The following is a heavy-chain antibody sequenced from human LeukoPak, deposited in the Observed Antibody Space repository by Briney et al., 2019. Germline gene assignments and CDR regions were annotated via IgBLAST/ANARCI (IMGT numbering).Heavy chain of an antibody. D-gene: IGHD3-22*01. V-gene: IGHV3-21*01. Sequence: PGGSLRLSCAASGFNFSSYSMNWVRQAPGKGLEWASSISSSSSFRYYADSVKGRFTISRDNAKNSLYLQMNSLRAEDTAVYYCARESSSYFYWGQGTLVTVSS. CDR1: GFNFSSYS. J-gene: IGHJ4*02. CDR2: ISSSSSFR. CDR3: ARESSSYFY.